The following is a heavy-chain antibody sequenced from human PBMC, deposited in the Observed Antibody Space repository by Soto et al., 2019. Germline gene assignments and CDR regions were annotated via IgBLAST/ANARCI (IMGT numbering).Heavy chain of an antibody. J-gene: IGHJ6*02. Sequence: ASVKVSCKASGYTFTSYGISWVRQAPGQGLEWMGWISAYNGNTNYAQKLQGRVTMTTDTSTSTAYMELSSLRSEDTAVYYCARDRDYRIIYYYYGMDVWGQGTTVTVSS. CDR2: ISAYNGNT. CDR1: GYTFTSYG. V-gene: IGHV1-18*01. CDR3: ARDRDYRIIYYYYGMDV. D-gene: IGHD4-4*01.